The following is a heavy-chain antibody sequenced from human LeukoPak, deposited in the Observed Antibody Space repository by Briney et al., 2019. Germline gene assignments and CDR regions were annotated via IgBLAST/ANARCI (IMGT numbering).Heavy chain of an antibody. Sequence: GGSLRLSCAASGFTFSSYVMHWVRQAPGKGLEWVAIISYDGSNEYYADSVKGRFTISRDNAKNSLCLQMNSLRAEDTAVYYCAELGITMIGGVWGKGTTVTISS. CDR1: GFTFSSYV. V-gene: IGHV3-30*04. CDR2: ISYDGSNE. D-gene: IGHD3-10*02. J-gene: IGHJ6*04. CDR3: AELGITMIGGV.